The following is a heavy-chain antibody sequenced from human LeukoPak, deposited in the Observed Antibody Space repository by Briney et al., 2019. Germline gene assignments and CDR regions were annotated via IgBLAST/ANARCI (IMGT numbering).Heavy chain of an antibody. V-gene: IGHV3-33*01. CDR3: AGYNCSSTRCYTGGFDY. J-gene: IGHJ4*02. CDR2: IWYDGSNK. D-gene: IGHD2-2*02. CDR1: GFTFSSYG. Sequence: PGRSLRLSCAASGFTFSSYGMHWVRQAPGKGLEWVAVIWYDGSNKYYADSVKGRFTISRDNSKNTLYLQMNSLGPEDTAVYYCAGYNCSSTRCYTGGFDYWGQGTLVTVSS.